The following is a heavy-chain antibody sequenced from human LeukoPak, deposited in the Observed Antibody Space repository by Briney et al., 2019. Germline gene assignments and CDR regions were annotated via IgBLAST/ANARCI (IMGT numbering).Heavy chain of an antibody. CDR2: ISGGGGST. J-gene: IGHJ4*02. V-gene: IGHV3-23*01. D-gene: IGHD1-26*01. CDR1: GFTFSSYA. Sequence: AGGSLRLSCAASGFTFSSYAMSWVRQAPGKGLEWVSTISGGGGSTSYADSVRGRFTISRDNSKNTLYLQMNSLRAEDTAIYYCARDRAYSAFDYWGQGTLVTVSS. CDR3: ARDRAYSAFDY.